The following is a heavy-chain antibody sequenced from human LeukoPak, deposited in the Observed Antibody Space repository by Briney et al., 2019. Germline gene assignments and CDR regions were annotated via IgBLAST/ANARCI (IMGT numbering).Heavy chain of an antibody. CDR2: ISGSGRTI. D-gene: IGHD4-23*01. CDR3: VRDAVTSPEVLLTAWDYFDC. V-gene: IGHV3-48*03. J-gene: IGHJ4*02. Sequence: QPGGSLRLSCAASGFTFSSYEMNWVRQAPGKGLEWVSYISGSGRTIDYADSVKGRFTISRDNTKNSVYLQMNGLRAEDTAIYSCVRDAVTSPEVLLTAWDYFDCWGQGTLVTVSS. CDR1: GFTFSSYE.